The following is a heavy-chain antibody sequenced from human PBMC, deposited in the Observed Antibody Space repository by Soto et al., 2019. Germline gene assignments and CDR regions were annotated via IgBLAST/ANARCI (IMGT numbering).Heavy chain of an antibody. CDR3: ARFDRGPGFDY. J-gene: IGHJ4*02. V-gene: IGHV4-59*01. CDR2: IYYSGST. Sequence: QPQGKGLEWIGYIYYSGSTNYNPSLKSRVTISVDTSKNQFSLKLSSVTAADTAVYYCARFDRGPGFDYWGQGTLVTVSS. D-gene: IGHD3-22*01.